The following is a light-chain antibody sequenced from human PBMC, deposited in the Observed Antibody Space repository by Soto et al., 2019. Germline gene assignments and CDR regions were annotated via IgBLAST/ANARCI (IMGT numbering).Light chain of an antibody. V-gene: IGKV1-5*03. J-gene: IGKJ1*01. CDR2: EAS. CDR1: QNIDMW. Sequence: DIQMTQFPYTLSASVGDRVTITCRASQNIDMWLAWYQQKPGKAPRILIYEASRSAGGVPSRFSGGRSGTDFTLTISGLQPDDFATYYCHQYKIYPTFGQGTKVET. CDR3: HQYKIYPT.